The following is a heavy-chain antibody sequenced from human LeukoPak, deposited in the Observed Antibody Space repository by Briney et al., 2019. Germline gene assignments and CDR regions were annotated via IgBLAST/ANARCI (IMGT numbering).Heavy chain of an antibody. CDR2: INPNSGGT. Sequence: ASVKVSCKASGYTFTGYYMHWVRQAPGQGLEWMGWINPNSGGTNYAQKFQGRVTMTRDTSISTADREPSRLRSDDTAVHYFCGDLGGGYGGGGRYYYYYYMDVWGKGTTVTISS. CDR3: CGDLGGGYGGGGRYYYYYYMDV. J-gene: IGHJ6*03. V-gene: IGHV1-2*02. CDR1: GYTFTGYY. D-gene: IGHD1-26*01.